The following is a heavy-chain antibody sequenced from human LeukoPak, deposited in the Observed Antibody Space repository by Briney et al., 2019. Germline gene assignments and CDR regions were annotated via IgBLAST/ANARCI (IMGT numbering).Heavy chain of an antibody. CDR1: GFTFSSYW. CDR3: AREQWLVRKGYDY. Sequence: EWSLRLSCAASGFTFSSYWMHWVRQAPGKGLVWVSRINSDGSSTSYADSVKGRFTISRDNAKNTLYLQMNSLRAEDTAVYYCAREQWLVRKGYDYWGQGTLVTVSS. D-gene: IGHD6-19*01. CDR2: INSDGSST. J-gene: IGHJ4*02. V-gene: IGHV3-74*01.